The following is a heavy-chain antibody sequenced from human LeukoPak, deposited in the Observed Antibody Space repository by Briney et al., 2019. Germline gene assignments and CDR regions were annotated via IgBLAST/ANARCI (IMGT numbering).Heavy chain of an antibody. CDR2: TSSSDAGT. D-gene: IGHD5-18*01. CDR1: GFPLSSYA. CDR3: AKKDGYSYGPTGFDP. J-gene: IGHJ5*02. Sequence: GGSLRLSCAVSGFPLSSYAMSWVRQAPGKGLEWVSATSSSDAGTYYADSVRGRFTISRDNSKNTLYLQMNSLRAEDTAVYYCAKKDGYSYGPTGFDPWGQGTLVTVSS. V-gene: IGHV3-23*01.